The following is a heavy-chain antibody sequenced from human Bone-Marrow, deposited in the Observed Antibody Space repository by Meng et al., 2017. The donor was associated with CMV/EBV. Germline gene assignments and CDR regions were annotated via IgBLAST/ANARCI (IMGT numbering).Heavy chain of an antibody. D-gene: IGHD3-9*01. CDR3: ARALDDILAGYYTTHYFDS. Sequence: FSCSYMRWVRPPRGRVLEWIGFLPPHTSATNSAQYLQGRITMTRDTSISASYMVLGRLRSDDTAVYCCARALDDILAGYYTTHYFDSWGQGTLVTVSS. CDR1: FSCSY. CDR2: LPPHTSAT. V-gene: IGHV1-2*02. J-gene: IGHJ4*02.